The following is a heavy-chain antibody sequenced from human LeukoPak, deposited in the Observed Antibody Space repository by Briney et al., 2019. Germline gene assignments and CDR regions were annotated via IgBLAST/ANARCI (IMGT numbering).Heavy chain of an antibody. CDR2: IKSQTDGGTT. Sequence: PGGSLRLSCATSGFTFSNAWMSWVRQAPGKGLEWVGRIKSQTDGGTTDYAAPVKGRFTISRDDSKNTLYLEINSLKTDDTAVYYCTTIYRNNWNGIFDYWGQGTLVTVSS. J-gene: IGHJ4*02. D-gene: IGHD1-1*01. CDR1: GFTFSNAW. CDR3: TTIYRNNWNGIFDY. V-gene: IGHV3-15*01.